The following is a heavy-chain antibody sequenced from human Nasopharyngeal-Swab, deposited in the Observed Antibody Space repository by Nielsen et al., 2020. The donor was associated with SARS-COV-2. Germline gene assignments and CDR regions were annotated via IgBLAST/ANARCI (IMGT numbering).Heavy chain of an antibody. J-gene: IGHJ3*02. CDR3: ARGRSSGWYKAFDI. D-gene: IGHD6-19*01. V-gene: IGHV3-64*01. CDR2: ISSNGGTT. CDR1: GFNFSSYA. Sequence: GESLKTSCAASGFNFSSYAMHWVRQAPGKGLEYVSAISSNGGTTYYANSVKGRFTISRDNSKNTLYLQMSSLRAEDMAVYYCARGRSSGWYKAFDIWGQGTMVTVSS.